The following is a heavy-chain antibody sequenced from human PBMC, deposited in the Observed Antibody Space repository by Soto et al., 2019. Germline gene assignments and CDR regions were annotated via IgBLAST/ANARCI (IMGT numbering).Heavy chain of an antibody. CDR1: GYSLTDYY. J-gene: IGHJ4*02. CDR3: ARGLHDYGIDF. CDR2: INPSGGAT. Sequence: GASVKVSCKASGYSLTDYYLHWVRQAPGQGLEWLGFINPSGGATIYAQKFQGRVTMTRDTSTSTVYMDLSSLRSEDTALYFCARGLHDYGIDFWGQGTLVTVSS. V-gene: IGHV1-46*03. D-gene: IGHD4-17*01.